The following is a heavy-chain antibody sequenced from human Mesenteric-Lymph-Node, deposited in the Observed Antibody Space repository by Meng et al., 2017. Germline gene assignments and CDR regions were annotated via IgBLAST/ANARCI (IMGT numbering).Heavy chain of an antibody. CDR3: ARVGVSPAAGTARFDP. CDR2: IYYSGST. J-gene: IGHJ5*02. D-gene: IGHD6-13*01. CDR1: GGSISSSSYY. V-gene: IGHV4-39*07. Sequence: SETLSLTCTVSGGSISSSSYYWGWIRQPPGKGLEWIGSIYYSGSTYYNSSLKSRVTISVDTSKNQFSLKLSSVTAADTAVYYCARVGVSPAAGTARFDPWGQGSLVTVSS.